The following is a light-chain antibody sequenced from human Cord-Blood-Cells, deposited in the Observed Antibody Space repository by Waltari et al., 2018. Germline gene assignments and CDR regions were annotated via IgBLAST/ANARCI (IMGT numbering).Light chain of an antibody. J-gene: IGKJ2*01. V-gene: IGKV3-20*01. CDR1: QSVSSSY. Sequence: EIVLTQSPGTLSLSPGERATLSCRASQSVSSSYLAWYQQKPGQAPRLLIYGASSRAPGIPDRFSGSGSGTDFTLTISRLVPEDFAVYYCQQYGSSLYTFGQGTKLEIK. CDR3: QQYGSSLYT. CDR2: GAS.